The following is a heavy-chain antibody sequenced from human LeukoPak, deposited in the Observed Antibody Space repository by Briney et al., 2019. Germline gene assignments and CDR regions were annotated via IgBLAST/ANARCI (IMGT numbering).Heavy chain of an antibody. CDR1: GYTFTSYG. J-gene: IGHJ4*02. CDR2: ISAYNGNT. CDR3: ARDYYDSSGYLRDY. Sequence: GASVKVSCMASGYTFTSYGISWVRQAPGQGLEWMGWISAYNGNTNYAQKLQGRITMTTDTSTSTAYMDLRSLRSDDTVVYYCARDYYDSSGYLRDYWGQGTLVTVSS. V-gene: IGHV1-18*01. D-gene: IGHD3-22*01.